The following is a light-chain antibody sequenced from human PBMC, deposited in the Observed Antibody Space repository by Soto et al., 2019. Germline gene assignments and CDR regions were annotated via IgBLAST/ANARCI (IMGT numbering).Light chain of an antibody. V-gene: IGLV1-40*01. CDR3: QSYDSSLSGWV. CDR2: GIS. CDR1: SSNIGAGYD. J-gene: IGLJ3*02. Sequence: QSVLTQPPSVSGAPGQRVTISCTGSSSNIGAGYDVHWYQQLPGTAPKLLIYGISNRPSGVPDRFSGSKSGTSASLAITGLQAEDEADYYCQSYDSSLSGWVFGGGTQVTVL.